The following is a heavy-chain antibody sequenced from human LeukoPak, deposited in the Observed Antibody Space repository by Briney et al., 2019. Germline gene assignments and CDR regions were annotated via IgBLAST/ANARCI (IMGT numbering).Heavy chain of an antibody. CDR3: ASQVTPLWFGESSRHFDY. J-gene: IGHJ4*02. D-gene: IGHD3-10*01. Sequence: PSETLSLTCTVSGYSISSGYYWGWIRQPPGKGLEWIGSIYHSGSTYYNPSLKSRVTISVDTSKNQFSLKLSSVTAADTAVYYCASQVTPLWFGESSRHFDYWGQGTLVTVSS. CDR2: IYHSGST. V-gene: IGHV4-38-2*02. CDR1: GYSISSGYY.